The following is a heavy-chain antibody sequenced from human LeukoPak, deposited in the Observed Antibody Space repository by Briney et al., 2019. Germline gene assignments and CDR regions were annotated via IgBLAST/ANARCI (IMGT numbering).Heavy chain of an antibody. CDR3: ARDNRDRSGYNGLPPY. CDR1: GGSCSCYA. J-gene: IGHJ4*02. CDR2: INPNFGAA. D-gene: IGHD3-22*01. Sequence: ASVTLSFTAAGGSCSCYAFSWVRQPPGPGLEWVGGINPNFGAANYAQTFQGRVTITADESTSTPYLVLSSLRSADPAVYYYARDNRDRSGYNGLPPYWGQGALVTVSS. V-gene: IGHV1-69*01.